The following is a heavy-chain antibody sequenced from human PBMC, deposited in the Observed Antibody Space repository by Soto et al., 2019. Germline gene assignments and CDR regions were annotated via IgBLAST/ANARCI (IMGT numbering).Heavy chain of an antibody. V-gene: IGHV3-49*03. CDR2: IRSKAYGGTT. D-gene: IGHD2-15*01. CDR3: TRDFFARYCSGGSCFYYGMDV. J-gene: IGHJ6*02. CDR1: GFTFGDYA. Sequence: GGSLRLSCTSSGFTFGDYAMSWFRQAPGKGLEWVGFIRSKAYGGTTEYAASVKGRFTISRDDSKSIAYLQMNSLKTEDTAVYYCTRDFFARYCSGGSCFYYGMDVWGQGTTVTVSS.